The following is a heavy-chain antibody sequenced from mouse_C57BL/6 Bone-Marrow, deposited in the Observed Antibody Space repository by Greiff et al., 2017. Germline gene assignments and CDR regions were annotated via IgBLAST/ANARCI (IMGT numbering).Heavy chain of an antibody. CDR1: GYTFTDYE. J-gene: IGHJ2*01. D-gene: IGHD1-1*01. Sequence: VQLQQSGAELVRPGASVTLSCKASGYTFTDYEMHWVKQTPVHGLEWIGAIDPETGGTAYNQKFKGKAILTAEKTSRTAYMELRRLTSEDSAVYFCARNREGYITTVVADYWGQGTTLTVSS. V-gene: IGHV1-15*01. CDR2: IDPETGGT. CDR3: ARNREGYITTVVADY.